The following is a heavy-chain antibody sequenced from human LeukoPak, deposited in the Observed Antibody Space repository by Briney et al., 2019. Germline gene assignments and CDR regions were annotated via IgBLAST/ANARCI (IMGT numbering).Heavy chain of an antibody. CDR3: ARQHEAAPFDY. Sequence: PSETLSLTCAVYGGSFSGYYWSWIRQPPGKGLEWIGEINHSGSTNYNPSLKSRVTISVDTSKNQFSLKLSSVTAADTAVYYCARQHEAAPFDYWGQGTLVTVSS. CDR1: GGSFSGYY. V-gene: IGHV4-34*01. CDR2: INHSGST. D-gene: IGHD6-13*01. J-gene: IGHJ4*02.